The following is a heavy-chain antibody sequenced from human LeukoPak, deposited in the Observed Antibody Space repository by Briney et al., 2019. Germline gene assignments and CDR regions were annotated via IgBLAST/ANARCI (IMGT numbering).Heavy chain of an antibody. V-gene: IGHV1-46*01. J-gene: IGHJ4*02. Sequence: ASVKASCKASGYTFTNNYLHWVRQAPGQGLEWMGMIYPRDGSTSYAQNFQGRVTVTRDTSTTTVHMELRGLRSEDTAVYYCARDQEGFDYWGQGTVVTVSS. CDR2: IYPRDGST. CDR3: ARDQEGFDY. CDR1: GYTFTNNY.